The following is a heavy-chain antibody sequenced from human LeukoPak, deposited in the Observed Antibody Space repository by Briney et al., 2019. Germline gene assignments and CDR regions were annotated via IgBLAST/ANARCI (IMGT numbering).Heavy chain of an antibody. CDR2: INPNCGTA. CDR1: GGTFSGYA. V-gene: IGHV1-69*05. Sequence: ASVKVSCKASGGTFSGYAIRWVRQAPGQGLEWMGWINPNCGTANYAQKFQGRVTMTTDKSTSTAYMELSRLRSEETAVYHCARGFLEWLLSGYYYYYMDAWGKGTTVTVSS. D-gene: IGHD3-3*01. J-gene: IGHJ6*03. CDR3: ARGFLEWLLSGYYYYYMDA.